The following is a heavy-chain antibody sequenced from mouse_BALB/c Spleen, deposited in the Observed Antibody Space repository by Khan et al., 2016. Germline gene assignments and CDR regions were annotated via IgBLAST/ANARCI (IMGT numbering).Heavy chain of an antibody. J-gene: IGHJ4*01. CDR2: ISSGSSTI. V-gene: IGHV5-17*02. Sequence: EVELVEPGGGLVQPGGSRKLSCAASGFTFSSFGMHWVRQAPEKGLEWVAYISSGSSTIYYADTVKGRFTISRDNPKNTLFLQMTSLRSEDSAMYYGARKGARNSSAMDYWGQGTSVTVSS. CDR3: ARKGARNSSAMDY. CDR1: GFTFSSFG.